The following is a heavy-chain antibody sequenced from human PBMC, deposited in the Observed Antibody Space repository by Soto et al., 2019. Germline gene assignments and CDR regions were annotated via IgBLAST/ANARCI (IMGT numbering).Heavy chain of an antibody. J-gene: IGHJ4*02. V-gene: IGHV5-51*01. CDR1: GYNFAGYW. D-gene: IGHD3-3*01. CDR3: ARGGVSTRTFDY. CDR2: IYPSDSDT. Sequence: PRASLKISCKGSGYNFAGYWIAWVRQMPGKGLELMGIIYPSDSDTRYRPSFQGQVTISADKSISSAYLPWSSLRASDTAMYYCARGGVSTRTFDYWGQGTPVTVSS.